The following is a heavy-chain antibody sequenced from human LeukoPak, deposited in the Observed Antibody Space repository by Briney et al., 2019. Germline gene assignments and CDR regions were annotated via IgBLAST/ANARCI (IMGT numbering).Heavy chain of an antibody. V-gene: IGHV3-30*18. CDR3: AKDPDPTDTAGYFDF. Sequence: PGGSLRLSCAAPGFTLSTYGMHWVRQAPGKGLEWVADISYDGSKKYYADSVKGRFTISRDNSKNTLYLQMHSLRAEDTAVYYCAKDPDPTDTAGYFDFWGQGTLVTVSS. CDR1: GFTLSTYG. CDR2: ISYDGSKK. J-gene: IGHJ4*02. D-gene: IGHD2-21*02.